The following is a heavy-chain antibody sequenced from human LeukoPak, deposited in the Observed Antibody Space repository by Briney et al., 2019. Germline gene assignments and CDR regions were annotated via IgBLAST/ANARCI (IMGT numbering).Heavy chain of an antibody. CDR3: TRPALRRYYYDSSGYPFDY. J-gene: IGHJ4*02. CDR1: SGPFNIYY. CDR2: INHSGST. V-gene: IGHV4-34*01. D-gene: IGHD3-22*01. Sequence: SETLSLTRAVSSGPFNIYYWSWIRQPPGKGLEWIGEINHSGSTNYNPSLKSRVTISVDTSKNQFSLKLSSVTAADTAVYYCTRPALRRYYYDSSGYPFDYWGQGTLVTVSS.